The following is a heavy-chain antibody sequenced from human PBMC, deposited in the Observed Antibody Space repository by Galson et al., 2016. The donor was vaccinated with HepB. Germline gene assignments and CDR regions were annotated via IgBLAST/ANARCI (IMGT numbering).Heavy chain of an antibody. V-gene: IGHV4-59*08. CDR2: VPYSGST. J-gene: IGHJ4*02. Sequence: ETLSLTCSVSGGSISNYYCSWIRQSPGKGLEWIGYVPYSGSTKYNPSLKSRATISVDTSNNQFSLRLSSVTVADTAVYYCAGGWQFDYWGQGTLVTVAS. CDR1: GGSISNYY. CDR3: AGGWQFDY. D-gene: IGHD6-19*01.